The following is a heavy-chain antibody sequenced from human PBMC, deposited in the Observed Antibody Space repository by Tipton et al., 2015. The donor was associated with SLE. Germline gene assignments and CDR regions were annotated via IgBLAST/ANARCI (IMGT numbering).Heavy chain of an antibody. V-gene: IGHV4-59*08. CDR3: AGHIDSGNYYSALDY. D-gene: IGHD3-22*01. Sequence: TLSLTCTVSSASISSYFWSWIRQSPGKGLESIGYIYYSGSTNYNPSLRSRVTISVDTSKNQFSLKLSSVTAADTAVYYCAGHIDSGNYYSALDYWGQGTLVIVSS. CDR1: SASISSYF. J-gene: IGHJ4*02. CDR2: IYYSGST.